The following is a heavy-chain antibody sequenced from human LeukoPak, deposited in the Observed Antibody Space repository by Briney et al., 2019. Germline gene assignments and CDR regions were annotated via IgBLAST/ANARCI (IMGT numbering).Heavy chain of an antibody. Sequence: GSLRLSSAASGFTFSSYAMSWFGHAPGKGLEWVSAISGSGGSTYYADSAKGRFTISRENSKNKLYLQMNSLRAEETAVYYCAKDRGRYYRVDYFDYWGQGTLVTVSS. CDR3: AKDRGRYYRVDYFDY. CDR2: ISGSGGST. D-gene: IGHD1-26*01. V-gene: IGHV3-23*01. CDR1: GFTFSSYA. J-gene: IGHJ4*02.